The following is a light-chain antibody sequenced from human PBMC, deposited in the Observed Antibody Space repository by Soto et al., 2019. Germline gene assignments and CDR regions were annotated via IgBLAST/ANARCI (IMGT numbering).Light chain of an antibody. CDR1: SNDVGIYNR. Sequence: QSVLTQPPSVSGSPGQSVTISCAGTSNDVGIYNRVSWYQQPPGTAPKLMIYEVSHRPSGVPDRFSGSKSGNTASLTISGLQAEDEADYYCSSYTSSSTVVFGGGTNLTVL. V-gene: IGLV2-18*02. J-gene: IGLJ2*01. CDR2: EVS. CDR3: SSYTSSSTVV.